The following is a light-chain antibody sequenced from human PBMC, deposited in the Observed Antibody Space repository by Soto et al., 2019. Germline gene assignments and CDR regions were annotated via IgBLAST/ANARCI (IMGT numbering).Light chain of an antibody. J-gene: IGKJ2*01. CDR2: GAS. V-gene: IGKV3-20*01. CDR3: QQYGNSPYT. Sequence: EIVLTQSPGTLSLSPGERATLSCGASQSLSSNSLAWYQQKPGQAPRLLIYGASSRATGIPDRFSGSGSGTDFTLTISRLEPKDFAVYYCQQYGNSPYTFGQGTKLEIK. CDR1: QSLSSNS.